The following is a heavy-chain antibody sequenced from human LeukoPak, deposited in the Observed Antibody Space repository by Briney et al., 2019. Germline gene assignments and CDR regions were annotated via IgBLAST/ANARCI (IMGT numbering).Heavy chain of an antibody. D-gene: IGHD3-16*01. Sequence: GGALRLSCAASGFTFSTYSMNWVRQAPGKGLEWVSYISASSGTIYYADSVKGRFTISRDNARNSLYLQMNSLRAEDTAVYYCARRSEFGVLYYMDVWGKGTTVTVSS. CDR2: ISASSGTI. CDR1: GFTFSTYS. V-gene: IGHV3-48*01. J-gene: IGHJ6*03. CDR3: ARRSEFGVLYYMDV.